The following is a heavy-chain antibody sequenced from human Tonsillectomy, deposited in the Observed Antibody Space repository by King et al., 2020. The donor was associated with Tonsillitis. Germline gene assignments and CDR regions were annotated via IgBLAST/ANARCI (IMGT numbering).Heavy chain of an antibody. Sequence: QLVQSGAEVKKPGESLKISCKGSGYSFTSYWIGWVRQMPGKGLEWMGIIYPGDSDTRYSPSFQGQVTISVDKSISTAYLQWSSLKASDTAMYYCASPPTTVASGGTFNIWGQGTMVTVSS. CDR2: IYPGDSDT. V-gene: IGHV5-51*01. CDR1: GYSFTSYW. CDR3: ASPPTTVASGGTFNI. J-gene: IGHJ3*02. D-gene: IGHD4-23*01.